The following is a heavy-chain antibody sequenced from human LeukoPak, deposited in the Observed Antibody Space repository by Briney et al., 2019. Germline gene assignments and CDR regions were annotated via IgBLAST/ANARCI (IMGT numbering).Heavy chain of an antibody. D-gene: IGHD3-10*01. CDR2: ISSSSSTI. Sequence: GGSLRLSCAASGFTFSSHAMHWVRQAPGKGLEWVSYISSSSSTIYYADSVKGRFTISRDNAKNSLYLQMNSLRDEDTAVYYCARYYGFGGYYFDYWGQGTLVTVSS. J-gene: IGHJ4*02. V-gene: IGHV3-48*02. CDR3: ARYYGFGGYYFDY. CDR1: GFTFSSHA.